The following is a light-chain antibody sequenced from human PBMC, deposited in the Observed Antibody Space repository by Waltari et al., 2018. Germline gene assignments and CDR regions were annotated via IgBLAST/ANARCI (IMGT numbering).Light chain of an antibody. CDR2: DVT. V-gene: IGLV2-14*03. Sequence: QSALTQPASVSGSPGQSISISCPGTSSDMCGYNYVSCYQQLPGRAPKLMIYDVTSRPSGVSDRFSGSKSGNTASLTISGLQAEDEADYYCSSYSDSTTHDVVFGGGTQLTVL. CDR3: SSYSDSTTHDVV. CDR1: SSDMCGYNY. J-gene: IGLJ2*01.